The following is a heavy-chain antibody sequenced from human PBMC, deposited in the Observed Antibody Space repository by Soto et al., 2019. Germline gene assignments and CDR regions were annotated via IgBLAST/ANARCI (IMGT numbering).Heavy chain of an antibody. CDR1: GYTFSNFG. J-gene: IGHJ6*03. D-gene: IGHD3-10*02. V-gene: IGHV1-18*01. Sequence: QVQLVQSGAEVKKPGASLKVSCKASGYTFSNFGVSWVRQAPGQGLEWIGWINPDNGDTNYGQKFQGRATMTTDTFTHTAYMQVRGLSSDHTAFYYCTGSVRVSAHIDYSMDACGEWTTVTVS. CDR3: TGSVRVSAHIDYSMDA. CDR2: INPDNGDT.